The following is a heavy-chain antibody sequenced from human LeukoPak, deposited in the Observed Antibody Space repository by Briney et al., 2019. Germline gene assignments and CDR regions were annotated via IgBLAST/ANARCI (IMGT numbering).Heavy chain of an antibody. V-gene: IGHV3-15*01. CDR1: GITFSTAW. CDR3: ATDIPYSAGYCFVY. CDR2: IKSKTDGGTT. J-gene: IGHJ4*02. D-gene: IGHD5-18*01. Sequence: GGSLRLSCAASGITFSTAWMRWVRQAPGKGVEWVARIKSKTDGGTTDYAAPVKDRFTISRDDSKDTLDLQMNSLKTEDTAVYYCATDIPYSAGYCFVYWGQGTLVTVSS.